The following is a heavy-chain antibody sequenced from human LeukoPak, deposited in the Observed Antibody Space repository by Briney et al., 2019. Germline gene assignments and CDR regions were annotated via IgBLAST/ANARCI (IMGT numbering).Heavy chain of an antibody. CDR3: ARADRLHGGPYLIGP. Sequence: ASVKVSCKASGYTFTGYYMHWVRHAPGQGLEWMGWINPNSGGTNYAQKFQGRVTMTRDTSITTVYMEVSWLTSDDTAIYYCARADRLHGGPYLIGPWGQGTLVTVSS. CDR1: GYTFTGYY. V-gene: IGHV1-2*02. CDR2: INPNSGGT. D-gene: IGHD2-21*01. J-gene: IGHJ5*02.